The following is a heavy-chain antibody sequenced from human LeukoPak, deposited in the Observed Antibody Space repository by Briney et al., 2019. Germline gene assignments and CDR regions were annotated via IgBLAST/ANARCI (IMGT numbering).Heavy chain of an antibody. J-gene: IGHJ4*02. V-gene: IGHV3-53*01. Sequence: GGSLRLSCAASGFTVSGTHKSWVRQAPGQGLEWVSAMYTGGTTYYADSVKGRFTISRDNSKNTLYLHMNSLRAEDTAVYYCAKDEVTSGGGLASWGQGTLVTVSS. CDR2: MYTGGTT. CDR1: GFTVSGTH. CDR3: AKDEVTSGGGLAS. D-gene: IGHD2-21*02.